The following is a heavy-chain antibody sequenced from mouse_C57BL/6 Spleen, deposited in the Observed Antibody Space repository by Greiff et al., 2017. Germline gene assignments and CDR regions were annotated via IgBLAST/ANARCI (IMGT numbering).Heavy chain of an antibody. V-gene: IGHV6-3*01. CDR1: GFTFSNYW. Sequence: EVKLQESGGGLVQPGGSMKLSCVASGFTFSNYWMNWVRQSPEKGLEWVAQIRLKSDNYATHYAESVKGRFTISRDDSKSSVYLQMNNLRAEDTGIYYCTVGGGFDYWGQGTTLTVSS. J-gene: IGHJ2*01. CDR2: IRLKSDNYAT. CDR3: TVGGGFDY.